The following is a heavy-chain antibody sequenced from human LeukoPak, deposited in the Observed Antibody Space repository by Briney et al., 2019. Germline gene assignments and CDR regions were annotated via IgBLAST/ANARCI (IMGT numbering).Heavy chain of an antibody. D-gene: IGHD4-17*01. CDR1: GFTFSDYY. V-gene: IGHV3-11*01. J-gene: IGHJ4*02. CDR2: MSSSGDTI. Sequence: PGGSLRLSCAASGFTFSDYYMSWIRQAPGKGLEWVSYMSSSGDTIYYADSVKGRFTISRDNAKNSLYLQMNNLRAEDTAVYYCARANFYGEDYWGQGTLVTVPS. CDR3: ARANFYGEDY.